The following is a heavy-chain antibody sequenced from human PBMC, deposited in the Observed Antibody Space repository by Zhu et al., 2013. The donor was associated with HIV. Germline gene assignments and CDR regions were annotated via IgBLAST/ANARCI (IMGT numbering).Heavy chain of an antibody. D-gene: IGHD5-12*01. Sequence: QVRLVQSGAEVKKPGASVKVSCKASGYTFTDYYIHWVRQAPGQGLEWMGWISPNSGGTNYAQNFPGRVTMTRDTSISTAYMELTRLTSDDTAVYYCARGSHVATIMAFGYWGQGTLVTVSS. J-gene: IGHJ4*02. V-gene: IGHV1-2*02. CDR3: ARGSHVATIMAFGY. CDR1: GYTFTDYY. CDR2: ISPNSGGT.